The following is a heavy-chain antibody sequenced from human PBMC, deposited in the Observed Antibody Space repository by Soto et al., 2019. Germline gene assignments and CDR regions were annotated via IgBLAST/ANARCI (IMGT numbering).Heavy chain of an antibody. CDR3: ARVMYDFWSGYTSESYYYYMDV. CDR1: GGSISSYY. V-gene: IGHV4-59*01. CDR2: IYYSGST. Sequence: PSETLSLTCTVSGGSISSYYWSWIRQPPGKGLEWIGYIYYSGSTNYNPSLKSRVTMSVDTSKNQFSLKLSSVTAADTAVYYCARVMYDFWSGYTSESYYYYMDVWGKGTTVTVSS. J-gene: IGHJ6*03. D-gene: IGHD3-3*01.